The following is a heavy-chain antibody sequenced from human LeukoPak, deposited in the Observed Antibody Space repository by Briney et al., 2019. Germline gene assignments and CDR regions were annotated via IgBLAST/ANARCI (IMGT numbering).Heavy chain of an antibody. D-gene: IGHD3-10*02. CDR2: INPNSGDT. J-gene: IGHJ4*02. V-gene: IGHV1-2*02. Sequence: GASVKVSSKASGYTFTGYYTNWVRQAPGQGLEWLGWINPNSGDTKYAQKFLGRVTMTSDTSINTGYMALSSLTSDDTAVYYCARKSTVRRTSEFDYWGQGSLVTVSS. CDR1: GYTFTGYY. CDR3: ARKSTVRRTSEFDY.